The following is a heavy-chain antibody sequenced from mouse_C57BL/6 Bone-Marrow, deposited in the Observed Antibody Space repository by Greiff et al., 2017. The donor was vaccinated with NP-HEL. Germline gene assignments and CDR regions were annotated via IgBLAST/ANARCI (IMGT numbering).Heavy chain of an antibody. CDR3: ARPQTAQASFAY. V-gene: IGHV5-12*01. CDR2: ISNGGGST. J-gene: IGHJ3*01. Sequence: EVQLVESGGGLVQPGGSLKLSCAASGFTFSDYYMYWVRQTPEKRLEWVAYISNGGGSTYYPDTVKGRFTLSRDNAKNTLYLQMSRLKSEDTAMYYCARPQTAQASFAYWGQGTLVTVSA. CDR1: GFTFSDYY. D-gene: IGHD3-2*02.